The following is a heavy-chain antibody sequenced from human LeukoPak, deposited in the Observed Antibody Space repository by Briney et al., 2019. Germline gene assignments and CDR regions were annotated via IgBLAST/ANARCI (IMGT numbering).Heavy chain of an antibody. CDR2: INPNSGGT. CDR3: ARSGQFGGVIVPWDC. J-gene: IGHJ4*02. CDR1: VYTFTGYY. V-gene: IGHV1-2*02. Sequence: ASVKVSCKASVYTFTGYYMNWVRQAPGQGLEWMGWINPNSGGTNYAQKFQGRVTMTRDTSISTAYMELSTLRSDDTAVYYCARSGQFGGVIVPWDCWGQGTLVTVSS. D-gene: IGHD3-16*02.